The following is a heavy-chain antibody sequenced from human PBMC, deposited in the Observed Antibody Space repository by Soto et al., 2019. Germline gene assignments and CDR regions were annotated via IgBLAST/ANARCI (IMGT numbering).Heavy chain of an antibody. V-gene: IGHV1-69*06. D-gene: IGHD3-10*01. CDR1: GGTFNGYG. CDR3: ARGVSNSGAYYTGPSAYDL. J-gene: IGHJ3*01. CDR2: TVPVFDTS. Sequence: QVQLVQSGAVVKKPGSSVEVSCKASGGTFNGYGISWVRQAPGQGLEWMGGTVPVFDTSKYAPRFQGRVTITADKSTSTASMELSSVRSEDPAIYFCARGVSNSGAYYTGPSAYDLWGQGTLVIVSS.